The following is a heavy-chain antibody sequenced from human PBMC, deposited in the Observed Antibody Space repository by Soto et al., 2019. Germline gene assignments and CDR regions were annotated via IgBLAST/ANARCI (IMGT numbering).Heavy chain of an antibody. D-gene: IGHD3-22*01. V-gene: IGHV3-11*06. CDR1: GFTFSDYY. CDR2: ISSSSYT. J-gene: IGHJ4*02. Sequence: PGGSLRLSCAASGFTFSDYYMSWIRQAPGKGLEWVSYISSSSYTNYADSVKGRFTISRDNAKNSLYLQMNSLRAEDTAVYYCARVHRPYYDSSGYYPGYWGPGTLVTVSS. CDR3: ARVHRPYYDSSGYYPGY.